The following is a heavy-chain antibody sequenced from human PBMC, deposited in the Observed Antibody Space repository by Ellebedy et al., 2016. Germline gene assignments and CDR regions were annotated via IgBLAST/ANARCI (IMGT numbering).Heavy chain of an antibody. V-gene: IGHV4-59*01. CDR1: GGSISSYY. CDR2: IYYSGST. CDR3: ARAGADGDYVEGMDV. D-gene: IGHD4-17*01. J-gene: IGHJ6*02. Sequence: SETLSLTXTVSGGSISSYYWSWIRQPPGKGLEWIGYIYYSGSTNYNPSLKSRVTISVDTSKNQFSLKLRSVTAADTAVYYCARAGADGDYVEGMDVWGQGTTVTVSS.